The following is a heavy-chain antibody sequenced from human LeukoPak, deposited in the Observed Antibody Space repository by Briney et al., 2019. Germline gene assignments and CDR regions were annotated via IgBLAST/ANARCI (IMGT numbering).Heavy chain of an antibody. D-gene: IGHD1-14*01. Sequence: SETLSLTCTVSGDSISSSDYCCGWIRQPPGKGLEWIGSISYSGTTYYNPSLKSRVTLSVHTSKNQFSLKLTSVTAAHTAVYYCARTCRTNPFDPWGQGTLVTVSS. V-gene: IGHV4-39*01. CDR1: GDSISSSDYC. CDR3: ARTCRTNPFDP. J-gene: IGHJ5*02. CDR2: ISYSGTT.